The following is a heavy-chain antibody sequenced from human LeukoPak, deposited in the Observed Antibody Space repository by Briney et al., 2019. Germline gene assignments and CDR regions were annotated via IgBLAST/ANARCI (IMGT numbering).Heavy chain of an antibody. CDR3: AKATEQLVEEDAFDI. D-gene: IGHD6-6*01. CDR1: GFTVSSNY. V-gene: IGHV3-9*03. J-gene: IGHJ3*02. CDR2: ISWNSGSI. Sequence: GGXLXLSCAASGFTVSSNYMSWVRQAPGKGLEXVSGISWNSGSIGYADSVKGRFTISRDNAKNSLYLQMNSLRAEDMALYYCAKATEQLVEEDAFDIWGQGTMVTVSS.